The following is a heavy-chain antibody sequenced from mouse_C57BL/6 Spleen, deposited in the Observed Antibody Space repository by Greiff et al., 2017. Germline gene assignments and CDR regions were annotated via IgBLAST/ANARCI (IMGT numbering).Heavy chain of an antibody. CDR2: INPNNGGT. V-gene: IGHV1-22*01. D-gene: IGHD4-1*01. CDR3: ARLANWDYFDY. Sequence: EVKLQQSGPELVKPGASVKMSCQASGYTFTDYNMHWVKQSHGKSLEWIGYINPNNGGTSSNQKFKGKATLTVNKSSSTAYMELRSLTSEDSAVYYCARLANWDYFDYWSQGTTLTVSS. J-gene: IGHJ2*01. CDR1: GYTFTDYN.